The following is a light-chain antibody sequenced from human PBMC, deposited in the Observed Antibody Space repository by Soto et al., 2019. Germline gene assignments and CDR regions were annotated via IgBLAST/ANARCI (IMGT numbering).Light chain of an antibody. CDR1: SSDVAAYNS. CDR2: DVS. CDR3: CSYAGSYVHVV. V-gene: IGLV2-11*01. J-gene: IGLJ1*01. Sequence: QSALTQPRSVSGSPGQSVTISCTGTSSDVAAYNSVSWYQHLPGKAPKLMIFDVSERPSGVPDRFSGSKSGNTASLTISGLQAEDDADYYCCSYAGSYVHVVFGTGTKLTVL.